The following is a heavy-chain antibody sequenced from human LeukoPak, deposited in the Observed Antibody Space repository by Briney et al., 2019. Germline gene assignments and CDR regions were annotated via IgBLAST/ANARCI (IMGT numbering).Heavy chain of an antibody. CDR3: ARARDWDYTFDY. Sequence: PSETLSLTCTVSGGSISSGGYYWSWIRQLPGKGLEWIGYIYYSGSTYYNPSLKSRVTISVDTSKNQFSLKLSSVTAADTAVYYCARARDWDYTFDYWGQGTLVTVSS. CDR1: GGSISSGGYY. J-gene: IGHJ4*02. D-gene: IGHD1-7*01. V-gene: IGHV4-31*03. CDR2: IYYSGST.